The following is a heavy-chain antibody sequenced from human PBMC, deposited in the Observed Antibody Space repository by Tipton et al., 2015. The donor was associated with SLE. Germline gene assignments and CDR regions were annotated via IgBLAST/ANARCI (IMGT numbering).Heavy chain of an antibody. CDR3: ASYGGSSWGDAFDI. J-gene: IGHJ3*02. CDR1: GGSISSSSHY. Sequence: TLSLTCTVSGGSISSSSHYWGWIRQPPGKGLEWIGSIYYSGSTYYNPSLKSRVTISVDTSKNQFSLKLSSVTAADTAVYYCASYGGSSWGDAFDIWGQGTMFTVSS. D-gene: IGHD6-13*01. V-gene: IGHV4-39*07. CDR2: IYYSGST.